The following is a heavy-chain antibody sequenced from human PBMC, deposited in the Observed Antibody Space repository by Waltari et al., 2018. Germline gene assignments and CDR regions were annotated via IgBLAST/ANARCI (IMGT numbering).Heavy chain of an antibody. D-gene: IGHD5-18*01. CDR2: INHSGST. CDR1: GGSFSGYY. J-gene: IGHJ6*02. CDR3: ARGSKRGYSYGYSARYYYYGMDV. V-gene: IGHV4-34*01. Sequence: QVQLQQWGAGLLKPSETLSLTCAVYGGSFSGYYWSWIRQPPGQGLEWLGEINHSGSTNYNPSLKSRVTISVDTSKNQFSLKLSSVTAADTAVYYCARGSKRGYSYGYSARYYYYGMDVWGQGTTVTVSS.